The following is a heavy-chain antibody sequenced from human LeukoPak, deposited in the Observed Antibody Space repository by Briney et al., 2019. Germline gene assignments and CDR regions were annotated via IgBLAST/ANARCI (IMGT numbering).Heavy chain of an antibody. J-gene: IGHJ4*02. CDR1: GGSISSTNYY. V-gene: IGHV4-39*07. D-gene: IGHD7-27*01. Sequence: PSETLSLTCTVSGGSISSTNYYWGWIRQPPGKGLEWIGSIYYSGRTYYNPSLKSRVTISLDTSKNEFSLKLTSVTAADTAVYYCARGMGGTNWPFDYWGQGTLVTVSS. CDR3: ARGMGGTNWPFDY. CDR2: IYYSGRT.